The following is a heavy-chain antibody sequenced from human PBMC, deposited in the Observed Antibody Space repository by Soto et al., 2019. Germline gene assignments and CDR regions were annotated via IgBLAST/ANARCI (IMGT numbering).Heavy chain of an antibody. J-gene: IGHJ4*02. V-gene: IGHV3-30*18. CDR2: ISYDEINK. D-gene: IGHD1-1*01. CDR3: AKSVYNWNDGFLDY. CDR1: GFTFSSYG. Sequence: QVQLVESGGGVVQPGRCLRLSCAASGFTFSSYGMHWVRQAPGKGLEWVAIISYDEINKYYADSVKGRFTISRDNSKNTLYLQMNSLRAEDTAVYYCAKSVYNWNDGFLDYWGQGTLVTVSS.